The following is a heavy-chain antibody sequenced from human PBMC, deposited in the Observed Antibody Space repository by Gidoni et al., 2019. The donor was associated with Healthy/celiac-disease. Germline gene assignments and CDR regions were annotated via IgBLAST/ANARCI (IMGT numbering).Heavy chain of an antibody. V-gene: IGHV4-34*01. D-gene: IGHD2-21*01. Sequence: DGLEWIGEINHSGSTNYNPSLKSRVTISVDTSKNQFSLKLSSVTAADTAVYYCARGRFHSILWSRFDPWGQGTLVTVSS. CDR3: ARGRFHSILWSRFDP. CDR2: INHSGST. J-gene: IGHJ5*02.